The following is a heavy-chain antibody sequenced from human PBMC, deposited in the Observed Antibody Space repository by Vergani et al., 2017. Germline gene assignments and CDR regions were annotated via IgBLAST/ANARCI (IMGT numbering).Heavy chain of an antibody. CDR1: GFTFSSYD. Sequence: EVQVEESGGGLVQPGGSLRLSCGASGFTFSSYDMHWVRQVTGEGLEWVSSIGTEADTHYSDSVKGRFTISRENDKDSSYLQMNSLTAGDSAVYYCARSGYCAHGVCYMTYYYYMDVWGKGTAVTVSS. J-gene: IGHJ6*03. CDR3: ARSGYCAHGVCYMTYYYYMDV. D-gene: IGHD2-8*01. V-gene: IGHV3-13*01. CDR2: IGTEADT.